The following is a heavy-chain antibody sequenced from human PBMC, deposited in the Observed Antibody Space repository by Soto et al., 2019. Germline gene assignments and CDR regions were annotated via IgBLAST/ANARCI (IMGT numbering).Heavy chain of an antibody. V-gene: IGHV1-69*13. CDR1: GGTFNKYS. D-gene: IGHD3-22*01. CDR2: IIPLFATP. CDR3: ARQFDHDRSGYYYAY. Sequence: SVKGSCKASGGTFNKYSMDWVRQAPEQGPEWVGGIIPLFATPNYAQKFRGRVTITADEVTNTVYMDLRRLTSEETGVYYCARQFDHDRSGYYYAYWGQGTQVTVSS. J-gene: IGHJ4*02.